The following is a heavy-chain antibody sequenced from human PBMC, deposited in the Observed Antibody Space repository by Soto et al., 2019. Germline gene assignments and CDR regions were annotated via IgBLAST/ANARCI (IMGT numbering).Heavy chain of an antibody. CDR3: AKLRYFDWSSYNWFEY. V-gene: IGHV3-23*01. CDR2: ISGSGATT. CDR1: GFTFNNYA. Sequence: GGSLRLSCAASGFTFNNYALNWVRQAPGKGLEWVSGISGSGATTSYADSVKGRFTVSRDNSKNTLYLQMNSLRVEDTAVYYCAKLRYFDWSSYNWFEYWGQGTPVTVSS. D-gene: IGHD3-9*01. J-gene: IGHJ5*01.